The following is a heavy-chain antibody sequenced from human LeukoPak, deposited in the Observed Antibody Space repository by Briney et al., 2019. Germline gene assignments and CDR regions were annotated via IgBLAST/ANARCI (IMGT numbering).Heavy chain of an antibody. Sequence: GGSLRLSCAASGFTFSSYAINWVRQAPGKGLEWVSAISGSGGSTYYADSVKGRFTISRVNSKNTLYLQMNSLKAEDTAVYYCAKDREWLRENYFDYWGQGTLVTVSS. CDR2: ISGSGGST. D-gene: IGHD3-3*01. CDR1: GFTFSSYA. CDR3: AKDREWLRENYFDY. J-gene: IGHJ4*02. V-gene: IGHV3-23*01.